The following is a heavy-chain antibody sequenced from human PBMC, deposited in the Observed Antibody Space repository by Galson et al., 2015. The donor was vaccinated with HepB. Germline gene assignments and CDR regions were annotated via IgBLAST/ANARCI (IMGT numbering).Heavy chain of an antibody. V-gene: IGHV3-64D*06. D-gene: IGHD2-15*01. CDR3: VKNAPGYCSGGNCYWYFDL. Sequence: SLRLSCAASGFTFSTYAMHWVRQAPGKGLEFVSAITSNGGRTYYADSVKGRFTISRDNSKSTVFLQMSSLRAEDTASYYCVKNAPGYCSGGNCYWYFDLWGRGTLVAVSS. J-gene: IGHJ2*01. CDR2: ITSNGGRT. CDR1: GFTFSTYA.